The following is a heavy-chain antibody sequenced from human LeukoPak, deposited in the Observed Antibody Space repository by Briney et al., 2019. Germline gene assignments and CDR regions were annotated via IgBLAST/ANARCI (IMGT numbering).Heavy chain of an antibody. V-gene: IGHV4-59*08. CDR1: GGSISSYY. CDR2: IYYSGST. Sequence: PSETLSLTCTVSGGSISSYYWSWIRQPPGKGLEWIGYIYYSGSTNYNPSLKSRATISVDTSKNQFSLKLSSVTAADTAVYYCARRCSSGGSCNWFDPWGQGTLVTVSS. CDR3: ARRCSSGGSCNWFDP. D-gene: IGHD2-15*01. J-gene: IGHJ5*02.